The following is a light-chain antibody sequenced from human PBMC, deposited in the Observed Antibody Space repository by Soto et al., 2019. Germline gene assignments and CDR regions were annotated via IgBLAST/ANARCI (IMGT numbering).Light chain of an antibody. CDR3: CSYAGSNSVV. J-gene: IGLJ3*02. Sequence: QSALTQPASVSGSPGQSITISCTGTSSDVGTYNLVSWYQQHPGKAPKLLIYEVRKRPSSISSRFSGSKSDNTASLTISGLQAEDGADNYCCSYAGSNSVVFGGVTKITVL. V-gene: IGLV2-23*02. CDR1: SSDVGTYNL. CDR2: EVR.